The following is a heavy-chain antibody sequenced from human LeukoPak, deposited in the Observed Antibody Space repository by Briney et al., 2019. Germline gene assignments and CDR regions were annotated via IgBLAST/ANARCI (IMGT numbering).Heavy chain of an antibody. CDR1: GFTFSSYS. Sequence: PGGSLRLSCAASGFTFSSYSMNWVRQAPGKGLEWVSSISSSSSYIYYADSVKGRFTISRDNAKNSLYLQMNSLRAEDTAVYYCAGDPRGYYDYVWGSYRYTDRVYWGQGTLVTVSS. V-gene: IGHV3-21*01. D-gene: IGHD3-16*02. CDR3: AGDPRGYYDYVWGSYRYTDRVY. CDR2: ISSSSSYI. J-gene: IGHJ4*02.